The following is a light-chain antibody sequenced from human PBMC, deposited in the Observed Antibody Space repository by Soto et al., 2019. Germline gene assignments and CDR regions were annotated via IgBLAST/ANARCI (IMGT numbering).Light chain of an antibody. CDR2: DAS. V-gene: IGKV3-11*01. Sequence: EIVLTNFAATLSLFAEKRATLSCRASQTVSSYLAWYQQKAGQAPRPLIYDASNRAPGIPARFSGSGSGTDFTLTISSLEPEDFAVYYCQQRSSLPLTFGGGTKVDIK. CDR1: QTVSSY. CDR3: QQRSSLPLT. J-gene: IGKJ4*01.